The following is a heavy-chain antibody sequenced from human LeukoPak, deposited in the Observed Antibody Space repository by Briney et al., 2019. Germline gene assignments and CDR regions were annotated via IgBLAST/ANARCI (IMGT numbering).Heavy chain of an antibody. CDR2: IYRSGST. CDR3: ARGVGYSYGLDY. J-gene: IGHJ4*02. D-gene: IGHD5-18*01. V-gene: IGHV4-30-2*01. CDR1: GGSISSGGYS. Sequence: SQTLSLTCAVSGGSISSGGYSWSWIRQPPGKGLEWIGYIYRSGSTYYNPSLKSRVTISVDRSKNQFSLKLSSVTAADTAVYYCARGVGYSYGLDYWGQGTLVTVSS.